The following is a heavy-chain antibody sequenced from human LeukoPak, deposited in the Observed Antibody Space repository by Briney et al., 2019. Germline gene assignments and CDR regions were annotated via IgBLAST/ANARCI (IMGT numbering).Heavy chain of an antibody. CDR1: GGSISSSNW. CDR3: ARGRKQRFLEWHNYGMDV. CDR2: IYHSGST. V-gene: IGHV4-4*02. J-gene: IGHJ6*02. Sequence: SETLSLTCAVSGGSISSSNWWSWVRQPPGKGLEWIGEIYHSGSTNYNPSLKSRVTISVDKSKNQFSLKLSPVTAADTAVYYCARGRKQRFLEWHNYGMDVWGQGTTVTVSS. D-gene: IGHD3-3*01.